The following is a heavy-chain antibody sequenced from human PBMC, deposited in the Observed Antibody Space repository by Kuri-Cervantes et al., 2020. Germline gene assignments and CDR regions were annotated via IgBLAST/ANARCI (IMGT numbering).Heavy chain of an antibody. D-gene: IGHD3-22*01. CDR1: GGSISSGGYY. CDR2: IYYSGST. Sequence: LRLSCTVSGGSISSGGYYWSWIRQHPGEGLEWIGYIYYSGSTYYNPSLKSRVTISVDTSKNQFSLKLSSVTAADTAVYYCARAARSSGTYYNWFDPWGQGTLVTVSS. CDR3: ARAARSSGTYYNWFDP. V-gene: IGHV4-31*03. J-gene: IGHJ5*02.